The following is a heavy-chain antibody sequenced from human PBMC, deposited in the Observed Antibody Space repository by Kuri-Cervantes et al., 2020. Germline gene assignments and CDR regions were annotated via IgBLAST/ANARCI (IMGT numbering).Heavy chain of an antibody. CDR1: GFTFSSYD. CDR2: IGTAGDT. Sequence: GGSLRLSCAASGFTFSSYDMHWVRQATGKGLEWVSAIGTAGDTYYPGSVKGRFTISRDNSKNTLYLQMNSLRAEDTAVYYCARQALRITMVRGGYGMDVWGQGTTVTVSS. D-gene: IGHD3-10*01. CDR3: ARQALRITMVRGGYGMDV. V-gene: IGHV3-13*01. J-gene: IGHJ6*02.